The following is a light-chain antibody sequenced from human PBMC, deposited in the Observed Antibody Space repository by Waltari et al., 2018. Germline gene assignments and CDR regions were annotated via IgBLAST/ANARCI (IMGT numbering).Light chain of an antibody. Sequence: DIQMTQSPASLYASVGDRVTITCRASKSISSYLNWYQQKQGKAPKLLIYAASSLESGVPSRYSGSGSGTDCTLTISSLQPEDFVTYYCQQSYSTAFTFGQGTRLEVK. V-gene: IGKV1-39*01. J-gene: IGKJ5*01. CDR1: KSISSY. CDR3: QQSYSTAFT. CDR2: AAS.